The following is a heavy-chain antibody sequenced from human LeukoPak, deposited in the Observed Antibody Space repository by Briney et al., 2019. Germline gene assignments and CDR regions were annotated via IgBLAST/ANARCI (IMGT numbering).Heavy chain of an antibody. CDR3: ARGLDFDWLFVGDDAFDI. Sequence: ASVKVSCKASGYTFTSYYMHWVRQAPGQGLEWMGIINPSGGSTGYAQKFQGRVTMTRDTSTSTVYMELSSLRSEDTAVYYCARGLDFDWLFVGDDAFDIWGQGTMVTVSS. V-gene: IGHV1-46*01. CDR1: GYTFTSYY. J-gene: IGHJ3*02. D-gene: IGHD3-9*01. CDR2: INPSGGST.